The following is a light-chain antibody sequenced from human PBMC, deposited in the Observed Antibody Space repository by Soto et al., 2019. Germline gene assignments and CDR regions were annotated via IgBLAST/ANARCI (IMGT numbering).Light chain of an antibody. J-gene: IGKJ4*01. CDR1: PDISNY. CDR2: DAS. V-gene: IGKV1-33*01. Sequence: DSEGGQSPSSLSASVGDRVTITCQASPDISNYLNWYQQKPGKAPKLLIYDASNLETGVPARFSGSGSGTDFTFTISSLEPADIATYYCQQYENSRLTFGGGTKVDIK. CDR3: QQYENSRLT.